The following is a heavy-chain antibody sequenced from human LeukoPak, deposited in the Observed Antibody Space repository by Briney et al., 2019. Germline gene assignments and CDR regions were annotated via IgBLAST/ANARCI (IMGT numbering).Heavy chain of an antibody. CDR3: ARDGTVTTFGGYYYYGMDV. CDR2: INPNSGGT. J-gene: IGHJ6*02. D-gene: IGHD4-17*01. CDR1: GYTFTGYY. V-gene: IGHV1-2*02. Sequence: ASVKVSCKASGYTFTGYYIHWVRQAPGQGLEWMGWINPNSGGTNYAQKFQGRVTMTRDTSISTAYMELSRLRSDDTAVYYCARDGTVTTFGGYYYYGMDVWGRGTTVTVSS.